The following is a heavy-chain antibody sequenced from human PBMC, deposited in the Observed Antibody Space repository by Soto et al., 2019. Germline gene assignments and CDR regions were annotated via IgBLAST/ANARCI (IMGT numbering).Heavy chain of an antibody. J-gene: IGHJ5*02. CDR3: ARDLALDSSSWADNWFDP. V-gene: IGHV3-21*01. CDR1: GFTFSSYS. CDR2: ISSSSSYI. D-gene: IGHD6-13*01. Sequence: EVQLVESGGGLVKPGGSLRLSCAASGFTFSSYSMNWVRQAPGKGLEWVSSISSSSSYIYYADSVKGRFTISRDSAKNSLYLQMNSLRAEDTAVYYCARDLALDSSSWADNWFDPWGQGTLVTVSS.